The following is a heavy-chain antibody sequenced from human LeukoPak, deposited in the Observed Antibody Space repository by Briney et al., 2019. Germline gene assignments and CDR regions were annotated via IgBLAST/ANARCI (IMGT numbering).Heavy chain of an antibody. CDR1: GYIFNSYA. CDR3: ARDHYYGSGTYNYFDY. J-gene: IGHJ4*02. V-gene: IGHV1-3*01. CDR2: INAGNGNT. Sequence: ASVKVSCKASGYIFNSYAIHWVRQAPGQRLEWMGWINAGNGNTRYSQKFQGRVTITRDTSASTAYMELSSLRSEDTAVYYCARDHYYGSGTYNYFDYWGQGTLVTVSS. D-gene: IGHD3-10*01.